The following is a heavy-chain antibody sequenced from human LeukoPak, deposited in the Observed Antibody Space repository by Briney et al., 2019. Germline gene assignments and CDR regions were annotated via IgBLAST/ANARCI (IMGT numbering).Heavy chain of an antibody. J-gene: IGHJ4*02. D-gene: IGHD6-19*01. CDR2: IGTAGNT. Sequence: PGGSLRLSCAASGFTFSNYDMHWVRQATGKGLEWVSVIGTAGNTYYLSSVQGRFTISRENAKNSLYLQMDSLTAGDTAVYYCARSKSYSSGWTDFDYWGQGTLVTVSS. CDR3: ARSKSYSSGWTDFDY. V-gene: IGHV3-13*04. CDR1: GFTFSNYD.